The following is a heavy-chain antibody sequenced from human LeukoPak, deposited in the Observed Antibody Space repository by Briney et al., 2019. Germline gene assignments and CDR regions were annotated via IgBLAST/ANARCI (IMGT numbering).Heavy chain of an antibody. D-gene: IGHD6-13*01. Sequence: GGSLRLSCAASGFTFSNAWMSWVRQAPGKGLEWVSSISSSSSYIYYADSVKGRFTISRDNAKNSLYLQMNSLRAEDTAVYYCARDLSSSWNLYNWFDPWGQGTLVTVSS. CDR2: ISSSSSYI. CDR3: ARDLSSSWNLYNWFDP. CDR1: GFTFSNAW. V-gene: IGHV3-21*01. J-gene: IGHJ5*02.